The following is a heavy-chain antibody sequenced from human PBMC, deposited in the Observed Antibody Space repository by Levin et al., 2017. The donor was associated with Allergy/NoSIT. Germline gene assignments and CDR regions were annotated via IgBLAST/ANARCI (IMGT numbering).Heavy chain of an antibody. CDR3: ARFRGYTYGQQPHFDY. CDR2: ITHIGST. Sequence: SQTLSLTCAVYGGSFSDYYWSWIRQPPGKGLEWIGEITHIGSTNYNPSLKSRVTISVDTSKNQFSLKLSSVTAADTAVYYCARFRGYTYGQQPHFDYGGQGTLVTVSS. D-gene: IGHD5-18*01. V-gene: IGHV4-34*01. CDR1: GGSFSDYY. J-gene: IGHJ4*02.